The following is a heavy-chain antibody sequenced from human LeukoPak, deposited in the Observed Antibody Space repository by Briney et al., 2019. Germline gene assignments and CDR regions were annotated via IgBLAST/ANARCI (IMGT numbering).Heavy chain of an antibody. J-gene: IGHJ3*02. CDR3: ASYSSSSFAFDI. V-gene: IGHV4-34*01. Sequence: SETLSLTCAVYGGFFSGYYWSWIRQPPGKGLEWIGEINHSGSTNYNPSLKSRVTISVDTSKNQFSLKLSSVTAADTAVYYCASYSSSSFAFDIWGQGTMVTVSS. CDR2: INHSGST. CDR1: GGFFSGYY. D-gene: IGHD6-6*01.